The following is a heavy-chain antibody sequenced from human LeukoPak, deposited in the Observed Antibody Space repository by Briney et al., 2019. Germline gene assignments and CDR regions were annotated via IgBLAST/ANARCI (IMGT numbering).Heavy chain of an antibody. J-gene: IGHJ2*01. D-gene: IGHD1-26*01. V-gene: IGHV4-39*07. Sequence: SETLSLTCTVSGYSISSSSYYWGRIRQPPGKGLEWIGSVDYSGSTYYNPSFKSRVTISLDTSKNQFSLKLSSVTAADTAVYFCARDKAVGATHYWYFDLWGRGTLVTVSS. CDR2: VDYSGST. CDR3: ARDKAVGATHYWYFDL. CDR1: GYSISSSSYY.